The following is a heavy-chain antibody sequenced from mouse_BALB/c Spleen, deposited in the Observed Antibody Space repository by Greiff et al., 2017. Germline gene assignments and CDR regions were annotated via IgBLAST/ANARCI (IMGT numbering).Heavy chain of an antibody. CDR3: ARQNYGSSLYWYFDV. J-gene: IGHJ1*01. CDR2: ISSGGGST. Sequence: EVQVVESGGGLVKPGGSLKLSCAASGFAFSSYDMSWVRQTPEKRLEWVAYISSGGGSTYYPDTVKGRFTISRDNAKNTLYLQMSSLKSEDTAMYYCARQNYGSSLYWYFDVWGAGTTVTVSS. CDR1: GFAFSSYD. V-gene: IGHV5-12-1*01. D-gene: IGHD1-1*01.